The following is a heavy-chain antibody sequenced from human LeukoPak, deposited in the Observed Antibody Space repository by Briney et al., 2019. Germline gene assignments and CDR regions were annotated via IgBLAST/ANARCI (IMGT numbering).Heavy chain of an antibody. Sequence: GGSLRLSCATSGFSFDNHGMHWVRQAPGKGLEWVTFVRFDGSYQLYTDSVEGRFTISRDNSRSTLYLQMTSLRPEDTALYYCAKDRTFEEYSFDFWGRGTLVTVSS. D-gene: IGHD3-10*01. CDR2: VRFDGSYQ. V-gene: IGHV3-30*02. J-gene: IGHJ4*02. CDR1: GFSFDNHG. CDR3: AKDRTFEEYSFDF.